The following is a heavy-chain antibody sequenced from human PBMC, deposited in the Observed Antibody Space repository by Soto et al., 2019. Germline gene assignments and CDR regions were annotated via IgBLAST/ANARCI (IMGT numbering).Heavy chain of an antibody. CDR1: GFTFSSYG. Sequence: GGSLRLSCAASGFTFSSYGMHWVRQAPGKGLEWVAVISYDGSNKYYADSVKGRFTISRDNSKNTLYLQMNSLRAEDTAVYYCAKDPWRRLQLSYYYYGMDVWGQGTTVTVSS. D-gene: IGHD5-12*01. V-gene: IGHV3-30*18. J-gene: IGHJ6*02. CDR2: ISYDGSNK. CDR3: AKDPWRRLQLSYYYYGMDV.